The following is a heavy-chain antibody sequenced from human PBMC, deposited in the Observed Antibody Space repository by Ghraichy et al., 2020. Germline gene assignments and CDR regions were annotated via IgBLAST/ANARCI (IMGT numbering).Heavy chain of an antibody. D-gene: IGHD3-3*01. J-gene: IGHJ4*02. CDR1: GYSFTSYW. Sequence: GESLNISCKGSGYSFTSYWIGWVRQMPGKGLEWMGIIYPGDSDTRYSPSFQGQVTISADKSISTAYLQWSSLKASDTAMYYCARPNRGTIFGVVTHFDYWGQGTLVTVSS. V-gene: IGHV5-51*01. CDR3: ARPNRGTIFGVVTHFDY. CDR2: IYPGDSDT.